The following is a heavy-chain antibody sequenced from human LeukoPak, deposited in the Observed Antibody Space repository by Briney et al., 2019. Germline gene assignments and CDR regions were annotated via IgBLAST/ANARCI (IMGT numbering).Heavy chain of an antibody. CDR2: IWYDGSNK. D-gene: IGHD6-19*01. V-gene: IGHV3-33*01. CDR1: GFTFSSYG. Sequence: SLRLSCAASGFTFSSYGMHWVRQAPGKGLEWVAVIWYDGSNKYYADSVKGRFTISRDNSKNTLYLQMNSLRAEDTAVYYCARDRAAVAGLTYYFDYWGQGTRVTVSS. J-gene: IGHJ4*02. CDR3: ARDRAAVAGLTYYFDY.